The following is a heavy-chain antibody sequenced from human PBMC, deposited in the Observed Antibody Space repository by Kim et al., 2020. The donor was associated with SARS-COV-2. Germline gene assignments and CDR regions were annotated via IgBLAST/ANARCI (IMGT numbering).Heavy chain of an antibody. Sequence: SVKGRFTISRDNSKNTLYLQMNSLRAEDTAVYYCAKDYYGSGSPGYYFDYWGQGTLVTVSS. J-gene: IGHJ4*02. CDR3: AKDYYGSGSPGYYFDY. V-gene: IGHV3-33*06. D-gene: IGHD3-10*01.